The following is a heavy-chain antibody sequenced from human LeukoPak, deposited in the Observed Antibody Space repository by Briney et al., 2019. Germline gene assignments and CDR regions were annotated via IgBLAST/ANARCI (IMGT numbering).Heavy chain of an antibody. D-gene: IGHD4-17*01. V-gene: IGHV1-8*03. CDR3: ARPSYGDSKDAFDI. Sequence: ASVKVSCKASGFPFSNYAISWVRQAPGQGLEWMGWMNPNSGNTGYAQKFQGRVTITRNTSISTAYMELSSLRSEDTAVYYCARPSYGDSKDAFDIWGQGTMVTVSS. CDR1: GFPFSNYA. J-gene: IGHJ3*02. CDR2: MNPNSGNT.